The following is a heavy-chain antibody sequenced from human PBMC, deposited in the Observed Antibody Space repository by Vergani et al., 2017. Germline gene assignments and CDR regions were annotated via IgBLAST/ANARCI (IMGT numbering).Heavy chain of an antibody. D-gene: IGHD3-22*01. Sequence: QVQLQQWGAGLLKPSETLSLTCAVYGGSFRGYYWSWIRQPPGKGLEWIGEINHSGSTNYNPSLKSGVTISVDTSKNQFALKLSSVTAADTAVYYCARDTSSAPDDYWGQGTLVTVSS. J-gene: IGHJ4*02. CDR3: ARDTSSAPDDY. CDR1: GGSFRGYY. V-gene: IGHV4-34*01. CDR2: INHSGST.